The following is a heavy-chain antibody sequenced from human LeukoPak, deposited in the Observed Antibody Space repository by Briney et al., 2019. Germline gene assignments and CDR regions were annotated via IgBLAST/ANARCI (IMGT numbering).Heavy chain of an antibody. D-gene: IGHD3-10*01. Sequence: ASVKVSCKASGYTFTGYYMHWVRQAPGQGLEWMGWINPNSGGTNYAQKFQGRVTMTRDTSISTAYMELSRLRSDDTAVYYCARLGYGSGSGNWFDPWGQGTLVTVSS. CDR1: GYTFTGYY. J-gene: IGHJ5*02. CDR3: ARLGYGSGSGNWFDP. CDR2: INPNSGGT. V-gene: IGHV1-2*02.